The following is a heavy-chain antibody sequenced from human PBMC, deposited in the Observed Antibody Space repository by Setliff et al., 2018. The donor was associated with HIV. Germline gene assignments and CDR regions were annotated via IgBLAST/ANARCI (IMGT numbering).Heavy chain of an antibody. CDR3: ARDHESMTTVVTESWYFDL. CDR1: GFTFSSYW. J-gene: IGHJ2*01. D-gene: IGHD4-17*01. Sequence: PGGSLRLSCAASGFTFSSYWMSWVRQAPGKGLEWLSYISSSGSSLYYADSVKGRFTVSRDNAKNSLYLQMNSLSAEDTAVYFCARDHESMTTVVTESWYFDLWGRGTLVTVSS. V-gene: IGHV3-48*04. CDR2: ISSSGSSL.